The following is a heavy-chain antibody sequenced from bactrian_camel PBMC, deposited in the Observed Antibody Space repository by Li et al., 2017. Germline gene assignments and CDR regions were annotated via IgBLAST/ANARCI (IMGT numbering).Heavy chain of an antibody. D-gene: IGHD1*01. CDR2: HDTDGRP. V-gene: IGHV3S53*01. CDR1: GYIYSISC. CDR3: ATNWRLRCTENPSDFPY. J-gene: IGHJ6*01. Sequence: VQLVESGGGSVQAGGSLTLSCAVSGYIYSISCMAWFRQAPGKEREGVAVHDTDGRPDYADSVKGCFTISKDVAENILYLQMNSLKPEDTADYYCATNWRLRCTENPSDFPYWGQGTQVTVS.